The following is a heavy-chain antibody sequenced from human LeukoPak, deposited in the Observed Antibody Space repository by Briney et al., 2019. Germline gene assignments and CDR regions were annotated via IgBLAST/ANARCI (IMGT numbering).Heavy chain of an antibody. CDR2: IWYDGSNK. D-gene: IGHD2-2*01. CDR1: GFTFSSYD. CDR3: ARDRGACSSTSCYYYYMDV. V-gene: IGHV3-33*01. Sequence: GRSLRLSCAASGFTFSSYDMHWARQAPGKGLEWVALIWYDGSNKYYADSVKGRFTISRDNSKNTLYLQMNSLRAEDTAVYYCARDRGACSSTSCYYYYMDVWGKGTTVTVSS. J-gene: IGHJ6*03.